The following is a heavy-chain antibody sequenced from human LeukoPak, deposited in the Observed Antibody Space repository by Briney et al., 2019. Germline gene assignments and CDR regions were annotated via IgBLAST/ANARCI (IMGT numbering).Heavy chain of an antibody. CDR2: IYYSGST. V-gene: IGHV4-30-4*01. CDR3: ARETVTMVRVVIIYYYYYGMDV. Sequence: SETLSLTCTVSGGSISSGDYYWSWIRQPPGKGLEWIGYIYYSGSTYYNPSLKSRVSISVDPSKNQFSLKLSSVTAADTAVYYCARETVTMVRVVIIYYYYYGMDVWGQGTTVTVSS. D-gene: IGHD3-10*01. J-gene: IGHJ6*02. CDR1: GGSISSGDYY.